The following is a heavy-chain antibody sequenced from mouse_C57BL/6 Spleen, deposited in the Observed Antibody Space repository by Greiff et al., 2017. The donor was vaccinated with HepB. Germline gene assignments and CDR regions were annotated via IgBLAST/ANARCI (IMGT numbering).Heavy chain of an antibody. CDR3: ARNSDFDY. Sequence: EVHLMESGGGLVKPGGSLKLSCAASGFTFSDYGMHWVRQAPEKGLEWVAYISSGSSTIYYADTVKGRFTISRDNAKNTLFLQMTSLRSEDTAMYYCARNSDFDYWGQGTTLTVSS. CDR2: ISSGSSTI. J-gene: IGHJ2*01. CDR1: GFTFSDYG. V-gene: IGHV5-17*01.